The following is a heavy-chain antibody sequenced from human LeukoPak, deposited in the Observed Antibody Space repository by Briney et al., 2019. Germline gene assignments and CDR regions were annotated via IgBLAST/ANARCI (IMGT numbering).Heavy chain of an antibody. V-gene: IGHV3-23*01. J-gene: IGHJ4*02. CDR1: GFTFSSYA. CDR3: AKALSSGWYSGY. Sequence: PGGSLRLSCAASGFTFSSYAMSWVRQAPGKGLEWVSAISGSGGSTYYADSAKGRFTISRDNSKNTLYLQMNSLRAEDTAVYYCAKALSSGWYSGYWGQGTLVTVSS. CDR2: ISGSGGST. D-gene: IGHD6-19*01.